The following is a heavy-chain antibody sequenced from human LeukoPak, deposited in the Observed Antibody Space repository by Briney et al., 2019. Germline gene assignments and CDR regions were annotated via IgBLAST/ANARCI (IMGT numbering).Heavy chain of an antibody. Sequence: PGGSLRLSCAASGFTFSSYAMSWVRQAPGKGLEWVSAISGSGGSTYYADSVKGRFTISRDNSKNTLYLQMNSLRAEDTAVCYCAKDFLRLQLWFGESGFDYWGQGTLVTVSS. CDR3: AKDFLRLQLWFGESGFDY. J-gene: IGHJ4*02. CDR2: ISGSGGST. D-gene: IGHD3-10*01. V-gene: IGHV3-23*01. CDR1: GFTFSSYA.